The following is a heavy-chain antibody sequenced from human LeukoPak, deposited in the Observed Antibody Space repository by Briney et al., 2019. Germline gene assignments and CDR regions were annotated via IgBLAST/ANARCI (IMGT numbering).Heavy chain of an antibody. CDR2: ISSSSSYI. D-gene: IGHD2-15*01. CDR3: ARDPPLLYCSGGSCSSGY. Sequence: GGSLRLSCAASGFTFSSYGINWVRQAPGKGLEWVSSISSSSSYIYYADSVKGRFTISRDNAKNSLYLQMNSLRAEDTAVYYCARDPPLLYCSGGSCSSGYWGQGTLVTVSS. J-gene: IGHJ4*02. V-gene: IGHV3-21*01. CDR1: GFTFSSYG.